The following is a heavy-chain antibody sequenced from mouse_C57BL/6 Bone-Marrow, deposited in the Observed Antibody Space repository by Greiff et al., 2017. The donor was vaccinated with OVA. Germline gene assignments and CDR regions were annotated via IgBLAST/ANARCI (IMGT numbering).Heavy chain of an antibody. V-gene: IGHV1-52*01. CDR1: GYTFTSYW. D-gene: IGHD1-1*01. CDR2: IDPSDSET. Sequence: VQLQQPGAELVRPGSSVKLSCKASGYTFTSYWMHWVKQRPIQGLEWIGNIDPSDSETHYNQKFKDKATLTVDKSSSTAYMQLSSLTAEDSSVYYCARPGVTTVVATNDWYFDVWGTGTTVTVSS. CDR3: ARPGVTTVVATNDWYFDV. J-gene: IGHJ1*03.